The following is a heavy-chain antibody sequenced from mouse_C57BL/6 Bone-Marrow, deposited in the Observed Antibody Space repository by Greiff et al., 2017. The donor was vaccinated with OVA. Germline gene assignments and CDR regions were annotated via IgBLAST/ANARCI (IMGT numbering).Heavy chain of an antibody. CDR3: ARTMVMDY. V-gene: IGHV1-69*01. CDR1: GYTFTSYW. Sequence: QVQLQQPGTELVKPGASVKLSCKASGYTFTSYWMHWVKQRPGQGLEWIGEIDPSDSYTNYNQKIKGKSTLTVDKSSSTAYMQLSSLTSEDSAVYYCARTMVMDYWGQGTSVTVSS. CDR2: IDPSDSYT. J-gene: IGHJ4*01. D-gene: IGHD1-1*02.